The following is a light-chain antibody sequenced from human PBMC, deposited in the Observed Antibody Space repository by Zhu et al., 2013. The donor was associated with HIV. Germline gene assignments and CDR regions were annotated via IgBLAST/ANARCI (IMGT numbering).Light chain of an antibody. J-gene: IGKJ1*01. CDR2: ATS. Sequence: EILLTQSPGTLSLSPGERATLSCRASQTISSTSLAWYQQAPGRAPTLLIYATSRRAAGIPDRFSAGGSGTEFTLTISRLKPEDSAVYYCQQYGSSPWTFGQGTKVEIK. CDR3: QQYGSSPWT. V-gene: IGKV3-20*01. CDR1: QTISSTS.